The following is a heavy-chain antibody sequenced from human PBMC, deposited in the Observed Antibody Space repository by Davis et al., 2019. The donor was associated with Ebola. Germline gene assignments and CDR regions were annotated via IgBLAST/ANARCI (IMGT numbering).Heavy chain of an antibody. V-gene: IGHV3-73*01. D-gene: IGHD1-26*01. Sequence: GESLKISCAASGFTFSDSAMHWVRQASGKGLEWVGRIRSKANSYATAYSASVKGRFTISRDDSKNTAYLQMNSLKTEDTAVYYCTRPEYSGSSQDWGQGTLVTVSS. CDR3: TRPEYSGSSQD. CDR2: IRSKANSYAT. J-gene: IGHJ4*02. CDR1: GFTFSDSA.